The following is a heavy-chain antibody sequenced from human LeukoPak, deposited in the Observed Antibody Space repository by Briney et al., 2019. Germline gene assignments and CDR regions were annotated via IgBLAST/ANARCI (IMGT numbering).Heavy chain of an antibody. Sequence: GGSLRLSCVASGFTLDDYALHWVRQAPGKGLEWISLISGDGDNTYYADSVKGRFTISRDNSKNSLYLQMSSLRAEDTAVYYCAKGLQVAEPPDYWGQGILVTVSS. CDR2: ISGDGDNT. CDR1: GFTLDDYA. J-gene: IGHJ4*02. CDR3: AKGLQVAEPPDY. V-gene: IGHV3-43*02. D-gene: IGHD2-15*01.